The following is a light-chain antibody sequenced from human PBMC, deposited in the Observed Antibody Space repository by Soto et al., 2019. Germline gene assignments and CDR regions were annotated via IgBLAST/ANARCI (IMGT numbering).Light chain of an antibody. CDR1: QDISNY. CDR3: QQSYMDPIT. V-gene: IGKV1-39*01. Sequence: IQVTQSPSSLSASVGDRVTFTCQASQDISNYLSWYQHKLGKAPNLLIYDASRLQSGVPSRFSGSGGGTDFTLSISSVQPEDFATYFCQQSYMDPITFGQGTRLEIK. CDR2: DAS. J-gene: IGKJ5*01.